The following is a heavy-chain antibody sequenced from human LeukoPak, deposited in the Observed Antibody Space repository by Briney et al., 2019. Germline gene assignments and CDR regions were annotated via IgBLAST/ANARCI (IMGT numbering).Heavy chain of an antibody. V-gene: IGHV1-18*01. J-gene: IGHJ3*02. D-gene: IGHD6-13*01. CDR1: GYTFTSYG. CDR2: ISAHNSNT. Sequence: ASVKVSCKASGYTFTSYGISWVRQAPGQGLEWMGWISAHNSNTNYAQKLQGRVTMTTDTSTSTAYMELRSLRSDDTAVYYCASHGPRDSSSWYRGHAFDIWGQGTMVTVSS. CDR3: ASHGPRDSSSWYRGHAFDI.